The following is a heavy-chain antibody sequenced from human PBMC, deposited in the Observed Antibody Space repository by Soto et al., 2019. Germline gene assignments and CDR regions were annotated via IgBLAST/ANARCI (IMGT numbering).Heavy chain of an antibody. CDR2: ISAYNGNT. J-gene: IGHJ4*02. D-gene: IGHD3-22*01. V-gene: IGHV1-18*01. CDR1: GYTFTSYG. CDR3: ARISLYDSSGYYYSLLYDY. Sequence: GASVKVSCKASGYTFTSYGISWVRQAPGQGLEWMGWISAYNGNTNYAQKLQGRVTMTTDTSTSTAYMELRSLRSDDTAVYYCARISLYDSSGYYYSLLYDYWGQGTLVTVSS.